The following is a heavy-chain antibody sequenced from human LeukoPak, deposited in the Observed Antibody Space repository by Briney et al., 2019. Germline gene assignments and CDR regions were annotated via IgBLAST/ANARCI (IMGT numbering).Heavy chain of an antibody. CDR2: IYYSGST. CDR3: ARLVRDYVWGSYAKDDAFDI. J-gene: IGHJ3*02. V-gene: IGHV4-39*07. CDR1: GGSISSSSYY. Sequence: SETLSLTCTVSGGSISSSSYYWGWIRQPPGKGLEWIGSIYYSGSTYYNPSLKSRVTITVDPSKNQFSLKLSSVTAADTAVYYCARLVRDYVWGSYAKDDAFDIWGQGTMVTVSS. D-gene: IGHD3-16*01.